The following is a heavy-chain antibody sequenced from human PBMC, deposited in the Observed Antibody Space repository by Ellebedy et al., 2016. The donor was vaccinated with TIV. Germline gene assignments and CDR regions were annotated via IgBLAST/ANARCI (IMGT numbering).Heavy chain of an antibody. Sequence: GESLKISCAASGFTFSSYGMHWVRQAPGKGLEWVAVIWHDGSDQRYADSVKGRFTISRDTSKNTVYLQMNSLRAEDTAVYYCARGNPPTTDLDYWGQGTVVTVSS. D-gene: IGHD1-14*01. V-gene: IGHV3-33*01. J-gene: IGHJ4*02. CDR3: ARGNPPTTDLDY. CDR2: IWHDGSDQ. CDR1: GFTFSSYG.